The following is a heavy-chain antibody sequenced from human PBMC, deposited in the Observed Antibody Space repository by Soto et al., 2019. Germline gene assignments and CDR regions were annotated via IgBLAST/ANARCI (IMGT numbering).Heavy chain of an antibody. CDR1: GYSFTSYG. Sequence: ASVKVSCKASGYSFTSYGISWVRQAPGQGLEWMGWISARDGYRKLAQKFQGRVTMTTDTSTTTAYMELWSLSSDDTAVYYCARSNSVVIAVDYYGMDVWGQGTPVTVYS. CDR3: ARSNSVVIAVDYYGMDV. J-gene: IGHJ6*02. CDR2: ISARDGYR. D-gene: IGHD6-19*01. V-gene: IGHV1-18*01.